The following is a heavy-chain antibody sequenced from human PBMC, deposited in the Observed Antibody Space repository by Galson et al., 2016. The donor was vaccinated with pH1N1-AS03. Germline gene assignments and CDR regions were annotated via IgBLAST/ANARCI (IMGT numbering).Heavy chain of an antibody. CDR2: MNPNSGNT. J-gene: IGHJ6*02. CDR1: GYTFTSYD. CDR3: ASRFSSTSCLYYYYGMDV. D-gene: IGHD2-2*01. Sequence: SVKVSCKASGYTFTSYDINWVRQATGQGLEWMGWMNPNSGNTGYAQKFQGRVTMTRNTSISTAYMELSSLRSEDTAVYYCASRFSSTSCLYYYYGMDVWGQGTTVTVSS. V-gene: IGHV1-8*01.